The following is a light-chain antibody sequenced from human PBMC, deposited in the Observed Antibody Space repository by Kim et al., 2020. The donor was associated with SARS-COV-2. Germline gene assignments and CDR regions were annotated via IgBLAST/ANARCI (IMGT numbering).Light chain of an antibody. J-gene: IGLJ2*01. CDR2: GKN. CDR1: SLRTYY. CDR3: NSRDSSGNLVV. V-gene: IGLV3-19*01. Sequence: ALGQTVRFTCQGDSLRTYYASWYQQKQGQAPVLVIYGKNNRPSGIPDRFSGSSSGNTASLTTTGAQAEDEADYYCNSRDSSGNLVVFGGGTQLTVL.